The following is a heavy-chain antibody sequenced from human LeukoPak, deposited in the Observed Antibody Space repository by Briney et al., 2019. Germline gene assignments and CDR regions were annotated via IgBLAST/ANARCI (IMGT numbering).Heavy chain of an antibody. V-gene: IGHV3-23*01. CDR1: GFTVSSYP. Sequence: GGPLRLSCAASGFTVSSYPMPWVPQAPGKGLEWVSAIGYSTGDTNYADSVKGRFTISRDNSMNTLYLQMSSLRADDTALYYCAKDDDGQHHGVDHWGQGTLVTVSS. CDR3: AKDDDGQHHGVDH. J-gene: IGHJ4*02. D-gene: IGHD4-17*01. CDR2: IGYSTGDT.